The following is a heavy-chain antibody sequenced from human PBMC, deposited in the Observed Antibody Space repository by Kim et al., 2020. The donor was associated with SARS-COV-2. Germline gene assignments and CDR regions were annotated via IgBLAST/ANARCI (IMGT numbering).Heavy chain of an antibody. V-gene: IGHV3-30*18. D-gene: IGHD1-1*01. Sequence: GGSLRLSCAASGFTFSGYGMHWVRQAPGKGLEWVAVISYDGSNKYYADSVKGRFTISRDNSKNTLYLQMNSLRAEDTAVYYCAKDQNEVAHHAFDIWGQGTMVTVSS. J-gene: IGHJ3*02. CDR1: GFTFSGYG. CDR2: ISYDGSNK. CDR3: AKDQNEVAHHAFDI.